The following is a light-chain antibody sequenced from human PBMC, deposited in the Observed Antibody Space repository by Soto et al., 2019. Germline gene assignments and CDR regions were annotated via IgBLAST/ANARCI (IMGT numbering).Light chain of an antibody. CDR1: QSVSSSY. V-gene: IGKV3-20*01. J-gene: IGKJ1*01. CDR3: QQRGGWPGT. Sequence: EIVLTQSPGTLSLSPGERATLSCRASQSVSSSYLAWYQQKPGQAPMLLIYGASSRATGIPDRFSGSGTGTDFTLTISSLEPADFAVYYCQQRGGWPGTFGQGTKVEFK. CDR2: GAS.